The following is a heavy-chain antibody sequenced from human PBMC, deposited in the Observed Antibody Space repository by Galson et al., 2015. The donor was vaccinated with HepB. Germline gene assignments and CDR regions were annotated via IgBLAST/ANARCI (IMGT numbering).Heavy chain of an antibody. CDR2: INHSGST. V-gene: IGHV4-34*01. CDR1: GGSFSGYY. J-gene: IGHJ4*02. D-gene: IGHD4-11*01. CDR3: AGGTLAPVTSLTFYPQYYFDY. Sequence: ETLSLTCAVYGGSFSGYYWSWIRQPPGKGLEWIGEINHSGSTNYNPSLKSRVTISIDTSKSQFSLKLTSVTAADTAVYYCAGGTLAPVTSLTFYPQYYFDYWGQGTLVTVST.